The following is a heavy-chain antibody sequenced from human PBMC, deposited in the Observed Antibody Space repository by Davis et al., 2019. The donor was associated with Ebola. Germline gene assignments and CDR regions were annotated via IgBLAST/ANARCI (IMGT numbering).Heavy chain of an antibody. Sequence: MPSETLSPTCPVSGGSISSYYWSWIRQLPGKGLEWIGYIYYSGSTNHNPSLKSRVTISVDTSKNQFSLKLSSVTAADTAVYYCARDLYYYDRGFDPWGQGTLVTVSS. J-gene: IGHJ5*02. CDR2: IYYSGST. CDR1: GGSISSYY. V-gene: IGHV4-59*01. CDR3: ARDLYYYDRGFDP. D-gene: IGHD3-22*01.